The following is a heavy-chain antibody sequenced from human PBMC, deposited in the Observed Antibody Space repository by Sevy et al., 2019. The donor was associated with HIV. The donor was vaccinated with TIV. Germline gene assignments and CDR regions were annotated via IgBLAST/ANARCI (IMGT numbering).Heavy chain of an antibody. CDR3: ARDKRDYYGSGSLPYYSDY. Sequence: GGSLRLSCAASGFTFGSYSMNWVRQAPGKGLEWVSYISSTSSTIYYADSVKGRFTISRDNAKNSLYLQMNSLRDEDTAVYYCARDKRDYYGSGSLPYYSDYWGQGTLVTVSS. CDR1: GFTFGSYS. CDR2: ISSTSSTI. D-gene: IGHD3-10*01. V-gene: IGHV3-48*02. J-gene: IGHJ4*02.